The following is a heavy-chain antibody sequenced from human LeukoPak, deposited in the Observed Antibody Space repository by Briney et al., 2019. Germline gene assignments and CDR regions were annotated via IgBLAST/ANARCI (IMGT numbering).Heavy chain of an antibody. CDR3: ARDIGYCSSTSCHPYGY. CDR2: ISAHNGNT. Sequence: ASVKVSCKASGYTFTSYGISWVRQAPGQGLEWMGWISAHNGNTNYAQKLQGRVTMTTDTSTSTAYMELRSLRSDDTAVYYCARDIGYCSSTSCHPYGYWGQGTLVTVSS. CDR1: GYTFTSYG. V-gene: IGHV1-18*01. J-gene: IGHJ4*02. D-gene: IGHD2-2*01.